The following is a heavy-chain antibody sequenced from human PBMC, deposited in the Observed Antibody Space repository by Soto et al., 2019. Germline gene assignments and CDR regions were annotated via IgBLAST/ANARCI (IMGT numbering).Heavy chain of an antibody. Sequence: GASVKVSCKASGFTFTSSAVQWVRQARGQRLEWIGWIVVGGGNTNYAQKFQERVTITRDMSTSTAYMELSSLRSEDTAVYYCAAPTYYGSGSYYTLPAFDIWGQGTMVTVSS. CDR3: AAPTYYGSGSYYTLPAFDI. J-gene: IGHJ3*02. CDR2: IVVGGGNT. V-gene: IGHV1-58*01. CDR1: GFTFTSSA. D-gene: IGHD3-10*01.